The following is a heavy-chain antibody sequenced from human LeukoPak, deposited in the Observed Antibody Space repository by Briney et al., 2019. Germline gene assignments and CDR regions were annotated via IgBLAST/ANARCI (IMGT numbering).Heavy chain of an antibody. D-gene: IGHD1-1*01. V-gene: IGHV3-21*01. Sequence: GSLSLSCAASGFTFSTYTINWVRQAPGKGLEWVSSISSSSSYIYYADSVKGRFTISRDNAKNSLYLQMNSLRAEDTAVYHCARDRLLEDRDYSYYYYMDVWGKGTTVTVSS. J-gene: IGHJ6*03. CDR2: ISSSSSYI. CDR1: GFTFSTYT. CDR3: ARDRLLEDRDYSYYYYMDV.